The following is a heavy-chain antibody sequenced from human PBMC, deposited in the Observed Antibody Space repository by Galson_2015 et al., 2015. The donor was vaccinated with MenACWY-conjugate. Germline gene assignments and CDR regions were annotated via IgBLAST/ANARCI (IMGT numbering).Heavy chain of an antibody. CDR3: AKEILLEP. CDR2: ISRSGDNT. J-gene: IGHJ4*02. CDR1: GFPFSAYA. D-gene: IGHD1-1*01. V-gene: IGHV3-23*01. Sequence: SLRLSCAASGFPFSAYAMSWVRQAPGKGLEWVSAISRSGDNTYYADSVKGRFTISRDNSKNTLFLQMNSLRAEDTALYYCAKEILLEPWGQGTLVTV.